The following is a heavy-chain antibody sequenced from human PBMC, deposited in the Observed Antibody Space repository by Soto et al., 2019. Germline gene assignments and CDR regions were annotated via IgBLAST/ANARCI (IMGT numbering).Heavy chain of an antibody. CDR2: ISYDGSNK. V-gene: IGHV3-30*18. D-gene: IGHD3-10*01. CDR1: GFTFSSYG. CDR3: AKDQWSARGSGTPRRPGGMDV. J-gene: IGHJ6*02. Sequence: GASLRLSCAASGFTFSSYGMHWVRQAPGKWLEWVAVISYDGSNKYYADSVKGRFTISRDNSKNTLYLQMNSLRAEDTAVYYCAKDQWSARGSGTPRRPGGMDVWGQRTTVTVSS.